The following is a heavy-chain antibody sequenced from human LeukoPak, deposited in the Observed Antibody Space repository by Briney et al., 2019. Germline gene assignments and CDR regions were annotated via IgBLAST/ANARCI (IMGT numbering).Heavy chain of an antibody. CDR2: INPNSGGT. V-gene: IGHV1-2*02. J-gene: IGHJ4*02. CDR1: GYTFTGYY. CDR3: ARVFGIAVAGCDY. D-gene: IGHD6-19*01. Sequence: ASVKVSCKASGYTFTGYYMHWVRQAPGQGLEWMGWINPNSGGTNYAQKFQGRVTMTRDTSISTAYMEPSRLRSDDTAVYYCARVFGIAVAGCDYWGQGTLVTVSS.